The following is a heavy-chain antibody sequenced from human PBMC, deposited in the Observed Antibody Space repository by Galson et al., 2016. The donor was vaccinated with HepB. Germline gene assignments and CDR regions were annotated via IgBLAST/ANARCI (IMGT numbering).Heavy chain of an antibody. J-gene: IGHJ4*02. Sequence: SLRLSCAGSGFTFDDAAMHWVRRRPGKGLEWVSGINYNSGDVAYADSVKGRFTISRDNAKNSLYLQMSSLRPEDTALYYCAKVDGVSLTYFFNSWGQGSLVAVSS. D-gene: IGHD4-17*01. CDR2: INYNSGDV. CDR3: AKVDGVSLTYFFNS. V-gene: IGHV3-9*01. CDR1: GFTFDDAA.